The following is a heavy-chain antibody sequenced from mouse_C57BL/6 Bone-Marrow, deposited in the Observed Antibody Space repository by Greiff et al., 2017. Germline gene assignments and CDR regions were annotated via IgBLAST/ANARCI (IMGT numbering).Heavy chain of an antibody. CDR2: FDPENGNT. CDR3: TTVPSLFFAY. J-gene: IGHJ3*01. V-gene: IGHV14-4*01. CDR1: GFNIKDDY. Sequence: EVKLVESGAELVRPGASVKLSCTASGFNIKDDYMHWVKQRPEQGLEWIGWFDPENGNTEYASQFQGKATITADTSSNTAYLQLSSLTSEDTAVYYCTTVPSLFFAYWGQGTLVTVSA. D-gene: IGHD1-1*01.